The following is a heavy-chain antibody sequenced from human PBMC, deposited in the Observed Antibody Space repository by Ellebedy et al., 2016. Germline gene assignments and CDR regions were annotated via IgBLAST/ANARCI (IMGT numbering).Heavy chain of an antibody. CDR3: ARDKGAGYCSGGTCYSFDY. Sequence: GESLKISCAASGFTFTSYAMHWVRQAPGKGLEWVAVTSYDGSDKYHADSVKGRFTISRDNSKNTVYLQMSSLRAEDTAVYYCARDKGAGYCSGGTCYSFDYWGQGTLVTVSS. D-gene: IGHD2-15*01. J-gene: IGHJ4*02. V-gene: IGHV3-30*04. CDR2: TSYDGSDK. CDR1: GFTFTSYA.